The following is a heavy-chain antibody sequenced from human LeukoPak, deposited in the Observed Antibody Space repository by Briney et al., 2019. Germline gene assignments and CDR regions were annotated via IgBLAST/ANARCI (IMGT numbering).Heavy chain of an antibody. J-gene: IGHJ3*01. Sequence: GGSLRLSCEASGFSFSNSGMHWVRHAPGKGLEWVAVIWYDGSNEYYADAVKGRFTISRDNSKNTVHLQMNSLRVEDTSVYFCAREISMFVNAFDLWGQGTLVTVTS. CDR3: AREISMFVNAFDL. CDR2: IWYDGSNE. D-gene: IGHD3-10*02. V-gene: IGHV3-33*01. CDR1: GFSFSNSG.